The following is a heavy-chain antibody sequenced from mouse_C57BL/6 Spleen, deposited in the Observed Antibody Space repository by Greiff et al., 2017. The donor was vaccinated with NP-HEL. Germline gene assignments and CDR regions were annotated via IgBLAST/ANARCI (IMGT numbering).Heavy chain of an antibody. V-gene: IGHV5-9-1*02. Sequence: DVMLVESGEGLVKPGGSLKLSCAASGFTFSSYAMSWVRQTPEKRLEWVAYISSGGDYIYYADTVKGRFTISRDNARNTLYLQMSSLKSEDTAMYYCTRDGLGIPYDGYPWFAYWGQGTLVTVSA. D-gene: IGHD2-3*01. J-gene: IGHJ3*01. CDR1: GFTFSSYA. CDR3: TRDGLGIPYDGYPWFAY. CDR2: ISSGGDYI.